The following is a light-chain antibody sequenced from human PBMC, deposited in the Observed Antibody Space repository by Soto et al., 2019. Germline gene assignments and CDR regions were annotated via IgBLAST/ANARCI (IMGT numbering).Light chain of an antibody. J-gene: IGLJ2*01. V-gene: IGLV2-14*01. CDR1: SSDVGGYNY. CDR3: SSYTTSSTQV. Sequence: QSALTQPASVSGSPGQSITISCTGTSSDVGGYNYVSWYQQHPGKAPKLVIYDVSNRPSGVSNRFSGSESGNTASLTISGLQAEDEADYYCSSYTTSSTQVFGGGTQLTVL. CDR2: DVS.